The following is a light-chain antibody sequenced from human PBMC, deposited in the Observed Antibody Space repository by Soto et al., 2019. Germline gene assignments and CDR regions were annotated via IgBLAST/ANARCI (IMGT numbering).Light chain of an antibody. CDR2: GAS. Sequence: VMTQSPATLSLSPGERATLSCRASQSVSGSYLAWYQQKPGQAPRLLIYGASSRATGIPDRFSGSGSGTDFTLTISRLEPEDFAVYYCQQYGSSLPTFGQGTKVDIK. CDR3: QQYGSSLPT. J-gene: IGKJ1*01. CDR1: QSVSGSY. V-gene: IGKV3-20*01.